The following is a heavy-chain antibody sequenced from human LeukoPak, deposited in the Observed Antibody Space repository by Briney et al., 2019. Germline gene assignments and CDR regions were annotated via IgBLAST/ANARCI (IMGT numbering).Heavy chain of an antibody. D-gene: IGHD5-12*01. J-gene: IGHJ4*02. CDR3: ARDGSGYSSVEYYFDY. Sequence: GESLKISCKGYGYSFTNYWIGWVRQMPGKGLEWMGIIYPGDSAVRYSLSFQGQVTISADKSISTAYLQWHSLTASDSAMYYCARDGSGYSSVEYYFDYWGQGTLVTVSS. CDR1: GYSFTNYW. CDR2: IYPGDSAV. V-gene: IGHV5-51*01.